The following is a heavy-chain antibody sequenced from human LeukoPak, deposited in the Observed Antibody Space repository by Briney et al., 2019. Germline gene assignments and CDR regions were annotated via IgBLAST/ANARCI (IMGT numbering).Heavy chain of an antibody. V-gene: IGHV4-34*01. J-gene: IGHJ3*02. D-gene: IGHD6-13*01. CDR3: ARSSSWDAFDI. Sequence: SETLSLTCAVYGGSFSGYYWSWIRQPPGKGLEWIGEINHSGSTNYNPSLKSRVTMSVATSKNQFSLKLSSVTAADTAVYYCARSSSWDAFDIWGQGTMVTVSS. CDR1: GGSFSGYY. CDR2: INHSGST.